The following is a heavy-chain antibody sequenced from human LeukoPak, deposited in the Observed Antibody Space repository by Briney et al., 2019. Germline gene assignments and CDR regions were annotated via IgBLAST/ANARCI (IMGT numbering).Heavy chain of an antibody. CDR1: GDSISNYY. CDR3: AREEIRSWFDP. Sequence: SETLSLTCTVSGDSISNYYWSWLRQSPGKGLEGIGLIHNRGSTKYNPSLKSRVPISVDNSKNQFYLKLSCVTAADKAVYYCAREEIRSWFDPWGQGTLVTVSS. D-gene: IGHD5-24*01. J-gene: IGHJ5*02. V-gene: IGHV4-59*01. CDR2: IHNRGST.